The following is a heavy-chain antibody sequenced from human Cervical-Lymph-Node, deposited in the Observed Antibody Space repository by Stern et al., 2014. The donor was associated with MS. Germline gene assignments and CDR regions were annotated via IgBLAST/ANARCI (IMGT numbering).Heavy chain of an antibody. Sequence: VHLVESGPGLVKPSETLSLTCTVSGGSISSYYWSWIRQPPGKGLEWIGYIYYSGSTNYNPSLKSRVTISVDTSKNQFSLKLSSVTAADTAVYYCARGRSYSIDYWGQGTLVTVSS. D-gene: IGHD2-15*01. CDR2: IYYSGST. V-gene: IGHV4-59*01. CDR3: ARGRSYSIDY. CDR1: GGSISSYY. J-gene: IGHJ4*02.